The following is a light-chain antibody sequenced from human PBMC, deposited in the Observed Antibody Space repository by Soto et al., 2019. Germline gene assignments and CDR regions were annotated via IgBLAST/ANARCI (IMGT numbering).Light chain of an antibody. V-gene: IGKV1-6*01. J-gene: IGKJ4*01. CDR3: LQDYDYPLT. CDR1: QGIRND. Sequence: AIQMTQSPSSLSASVGDRVTITCRASQGIRNDLGWYQQKPGKPPKLLIYGASSLQSGVLSRFSGSGSGTDFTLTISSLQPEDFATYYCLQDYDYPLTFGGGTKVEIK. CDR2: GAS.